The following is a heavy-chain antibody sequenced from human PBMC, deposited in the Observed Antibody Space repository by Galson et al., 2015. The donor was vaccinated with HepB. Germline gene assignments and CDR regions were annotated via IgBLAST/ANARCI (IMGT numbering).Heavy chain of an antibody. CDR2: IYPGDPDT. CDR3: ARLPTTYYDSSGYYRYFDY. J-gene: IGHJ4*02. D-gene: IGHD3-22*01. Sequence: QSGAEVKKPGESLKISCKGSGNTFTSYWIGWVRQMPGKGLEWMGIIYPGDPDTRYSPSFQGQVTISADKSISTAYLQWSSLKASDTAMYYCARLPTTYYDSSGYYRYFDYWGQGTLVTVSS. CDR1: GNTFTSYW. V-gene: IGHV5-51*03.